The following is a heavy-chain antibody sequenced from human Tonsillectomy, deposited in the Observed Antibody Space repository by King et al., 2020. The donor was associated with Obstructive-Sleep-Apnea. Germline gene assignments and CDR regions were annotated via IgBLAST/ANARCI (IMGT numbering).Heavy chain of an antibody. D-gene: IGHD3-16*02. J-gene: IGHJ4*02. CDR1: GFSLSTSRVG. Sequence: ITLKESGPTLVKPTQTLTLTCTFSGFSLSTSRVGVGWIRQPPGKALEWLALIYWDDDNRYSPSLKSRLTITKATSKNQVVLTITNMDPVDTVHYSCAHSQFWGSYLYTDYFDYWGQGTLVTVPS. CDR3: AHSQFWGSYLYTDYFDY. CDR2: IYWDDDN. V-gene: IGHV2-5*02.